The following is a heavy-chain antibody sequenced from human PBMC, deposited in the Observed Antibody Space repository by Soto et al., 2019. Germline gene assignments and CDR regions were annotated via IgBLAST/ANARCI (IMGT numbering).Heavy chain of an antibody. D-gene: IGHD2-2*01. CDR2: IIPIFGTA. J-gene: IGHJ6*02. CDR1: GGTFSSYA. V-gene: IGHV1-69*12. Sequence: QVQLVQSGAEVKKPGSSVKVSCKASGGTFSSYAIGWVRQAPGQGLEWMGGIIPIFGTANYAQKFQGRVTITADESTSTAYMELSSLRSEDTAVYYCARDRNVVLVPAALPNYGMDVWGQGTTVTVSS. CDR3: ARDRNVVLVPAALPNYGMDV.